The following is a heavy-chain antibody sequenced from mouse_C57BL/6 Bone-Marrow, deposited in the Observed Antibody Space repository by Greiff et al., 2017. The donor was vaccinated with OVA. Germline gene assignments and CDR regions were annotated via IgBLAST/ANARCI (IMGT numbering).Heavy chain of an antibody. D-gene: IGHD1-1*01. Sequence: EVQLQQSGPELVKPGASVKISCKASGYSFTGYFMNWVKQSHGKSLEWIGRINPYNGDTFYNQKFKGEATLTVDKSSSTAHMELLSLTSEDFAVYYCAREDLLRSPYYYAMDYWGQGTSVTVSS. CDR3: AREDLLRSPYYYAMDY. J-gene: IGHJ4*01. CDR1: GYSFTGYF. V-gene: IGHV1-37*01. CDR2: INPYNGDT.